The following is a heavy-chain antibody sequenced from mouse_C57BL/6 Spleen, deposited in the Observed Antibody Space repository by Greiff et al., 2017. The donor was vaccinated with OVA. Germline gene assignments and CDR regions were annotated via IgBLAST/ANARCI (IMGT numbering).Heavy chain of an antibody. Sequence: VQLQQPGAELVRPGSSVKLSCKASGYTFTSYWMDWVKQRPGQGLEWIGNIYPSDSETHYNQKFKDKATLTVDKSSSTAYMQLSSLTSEDSAVYYCARSLITTVVAPFDYWGQGTTLTVSS. CDR2: IYPSDSET. CDR3: ARSLITTVVAPFDY. D-gene: IGHD1-1*01. V-gene: IGHV1-61*01. J-gene: IGHJ2*01. CDR1: GYTFTSYW.